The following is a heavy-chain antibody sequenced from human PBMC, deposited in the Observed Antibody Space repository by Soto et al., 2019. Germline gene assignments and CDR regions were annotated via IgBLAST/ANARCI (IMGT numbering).Heavy chain of an antibody. Sequence: GGSLRLSCAASGFTFSNYGIHWVRQAPGKGLEWVAVISYDGSNKYYADSVKGRFTISRDNFKNTLYLEMNSLRAEDTSVYCCAKVSSSLLLLHAFDIWGQGTMVTVSS. V-gene: IGHV3-30*18. D-gene: IGHD2-15*01. J-gene: IGHJ3*02. CDR1: GFTFSNYG. CDR3: AKVSSSLLLLHAFDI. CDR2: ISYDGSNK.